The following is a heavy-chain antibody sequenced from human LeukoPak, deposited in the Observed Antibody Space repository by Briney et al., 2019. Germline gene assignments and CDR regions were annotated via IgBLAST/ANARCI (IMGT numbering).Heavy chain of an antibody. CDR1: GGSISSYY. CDR3: ARQGYSSGWYTARYFDL. D-gene: IGHD6-19*01. Sequence: PSETLSLTCTVSGGSISSYYWSWIRQPPGKGLEWIGYIYYSGSTNYNPSLKSRVTTSVDTSKNQFSLKLSSVTAADTAVYYCARQGYSSGWYTARYFDLWGRGTLVTVSS. CDR2: IYYSGST. V-gene: IGHV4-59*08. J-gene: IGHJ2*01.